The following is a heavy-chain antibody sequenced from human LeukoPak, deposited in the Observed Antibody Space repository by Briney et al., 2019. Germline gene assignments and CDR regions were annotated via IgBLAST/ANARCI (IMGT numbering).Heavy chain of an antibody. Sequence: GGSLRLSCAASGFTFSSYAMSWVRQAPGKGLEWVSAISGSGGSTYYADSVKGRFTISRDNSKNTLYLQMNSLRAEDTAVYYCAKDHYYYGSGSYSYFDYWGQGTLVTVSS. CDR3: AKDHYYYGSGSYSYFDY. D-gene: IGHD3-10*01. CDR1: GFTFSSYA. V-gene: IGHV3-23*01. CDR2: ISGSGGST. J-gene: IGHJ4*02.